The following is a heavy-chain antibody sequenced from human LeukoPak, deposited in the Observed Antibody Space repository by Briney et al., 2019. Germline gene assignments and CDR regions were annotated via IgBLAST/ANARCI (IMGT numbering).Heavy chain of an antibody. J-gene: IGHJ4*02. D-gene: IGHD5/OR15-5a*01. V-gene: IGHV1-18*01. CDR3: ARRAGMSRNCDY. Sequence: ASVKVSCKASGYTFTSYGISWVRQAPGQGLEWMGWISAYNGNTNYAQKLQGRVTMTTDTSTSTAYVELRSLRSDDTAVYYCARRAGMSRNCDYWGQGTLVTVSS. CDR1: GYTFTSYG. CDR2: ISAYNGNT.